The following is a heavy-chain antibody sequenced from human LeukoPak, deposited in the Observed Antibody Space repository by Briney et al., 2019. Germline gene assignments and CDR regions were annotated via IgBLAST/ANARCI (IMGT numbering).Heavy chain of an antibody. Sequence: GRSLRLSCAASGFTFDDYAMHWVRQASGKGLEWVGRIRSKANSYATTYGASVKGRFTFSRDDSKNTAYLQMNSLKTEDTAVYYCTRSLYYDSWSGYFGGEDFDYWGQGTLVTVSS. CDR3: TRSLYYDSWSGYFGGEDFDY. D-gene: IGHD3-3*01. CDR1: GFTFDDYA. J-gene: IGHJ4*02. V-gene: IGHV3-73*01. CDR2: IRSKANSYAT.